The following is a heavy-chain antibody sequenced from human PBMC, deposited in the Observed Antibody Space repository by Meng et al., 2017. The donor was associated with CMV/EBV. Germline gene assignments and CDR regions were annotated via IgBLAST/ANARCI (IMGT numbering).Heavy chain of an antibody. D-gene: IGHD6-19*01. Sequence: EPVNASPPLCLPCVVSVGSSRSGVYYRRWTRELPVKGLECIGYNYYSSSTYYNPNIKTIVTISVETYMNQCSLKLSSVTAADSAVDYCATSKYSSSFDYWGQGTLVTVSS. V-gene: IGHV4-30-4*01. CDR3: ATSKYSSSFDY. J-gene: IGHJ4*02. CDR2: NYYSSST. CDR1: VGSSRSGVYY.